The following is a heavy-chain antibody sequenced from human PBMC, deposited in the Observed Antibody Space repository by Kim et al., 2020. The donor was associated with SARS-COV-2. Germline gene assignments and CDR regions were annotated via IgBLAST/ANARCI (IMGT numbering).Heavy chain of an antibody. CDR2: ISYDGSNK. CDR3: ASSLRGYGRTLSDY. Sequence: GGSLRLSCAASGFTFSSYAMHWVRQAPGKGLEWVAVISYDGSNKYYADSVKGRFTISRDNSKNTLYLQMNSLRAEDTAVYYCASSLRGYGRTLSDYWGQGTLVTVSS. J-gene: IGHJ4*02. D-gene: IGHD5-18*01. CDR1: GFTFSSYA. V-gene: IGHV3-30-3*01.